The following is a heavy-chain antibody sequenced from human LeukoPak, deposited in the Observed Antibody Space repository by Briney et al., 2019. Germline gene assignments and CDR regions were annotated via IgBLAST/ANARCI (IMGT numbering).Heavy chain of an antibody. CDR1: GASISSHY. V-gene: IGHV4-59*11. J-gene: IGHJ4*02. CDR2: LYDYGRT. CDR3: ATIKRGNIFGYFDF. D-gene: IGHD5-18*01. Sequence: SSETLSLACTVSGASISSHYWRWVRQPAGKGRGWVGFLYDYGRTKHNPSLHSRLTLSADTSKNQFSLRLSSVTAADTAVYFCATIKRGNIFGYFDFWGQGILVAVSS.